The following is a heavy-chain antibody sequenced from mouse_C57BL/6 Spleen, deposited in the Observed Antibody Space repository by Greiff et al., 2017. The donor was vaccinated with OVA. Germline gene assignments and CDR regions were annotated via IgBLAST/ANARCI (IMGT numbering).Heavy chain of an antibody. CDR1: GYTFTSYW. V-gene: IGHV1-55*01. CDR3: AREEWITTVVDY. D-gene: IGHD1-1*01. CDR2: IYPGSGST. Sequence: QVQLQQPGAELVKPGASVTMSCKASGYTFTSYWITWVKQRPGQGLEWIGDIYPGSGSTNYNEKFKSKATLTVDTSSNTAYMQLSSLTSEDSAVYYCAREEWITTVVDYWGQGTTLTVSS. J-gene: IGHJ2*01.